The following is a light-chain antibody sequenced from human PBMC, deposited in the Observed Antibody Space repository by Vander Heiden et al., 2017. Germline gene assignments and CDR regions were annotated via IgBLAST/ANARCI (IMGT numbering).Light chain of an antibody. CDR3: QQRSNWIT. CDR1: QSVSSY. V-gene: IGKV3-11*01. CDR2: DAS. Sequence: EIVLTQSPATLSLSPGERATLSCRASQSVSSYLAWYQQKPGQAPRLLNYDASNRATGIPARFSGSGSGTDFTLTISSLEPEDSAVYYCQQRSNWITFGQGTRLEIK. J-gene: IGKJ5*01.